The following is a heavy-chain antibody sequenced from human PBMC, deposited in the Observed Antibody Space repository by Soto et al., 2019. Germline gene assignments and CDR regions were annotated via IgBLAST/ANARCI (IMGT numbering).Heavy chain of an antibody. CDR3: ARGYHPALAPIY. V-gene: IGHV4-34*01. CDR2: INHLTTT. CDR1: GGSFNSYY. Sequence: SETLSLTCAVYGGSFNSYYWSWIRQPPGKGLEWIGEINHLTTTNYNPTLQGRVIISLDTPKNQFSLKLSSVTAADTAVYYCARGYHPALAPIYWGQGILVTVSS. J-gene: IGHJ4*02. D-gene: IGHD2-2*01.